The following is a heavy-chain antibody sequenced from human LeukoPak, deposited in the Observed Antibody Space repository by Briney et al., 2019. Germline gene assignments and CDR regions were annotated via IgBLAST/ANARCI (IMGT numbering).Heavy chain of an antibody. D-gene: IGHD3-22*01. Sequence: SETLSLTCTVSGGSISTYYWSWIRQPPGKGLEWIGYIDDTGSTNFNPSLRSRVTISVDTSKNQFSLKLSSVTAADTAVYYCAREGSSYDSSTNDAFDIWGQGTMVTVSS. V-gene: IGHV4-59*12. J-gene: IGHJ3*02. CDR1: GGSISTYY. CDR2: IDDTGST. CDR3: AREGSSYDSSTNDAFDI.